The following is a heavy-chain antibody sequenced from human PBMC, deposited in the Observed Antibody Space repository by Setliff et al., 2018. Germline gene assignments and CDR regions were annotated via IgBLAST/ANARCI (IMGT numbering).Heavy chain of an antibody. CDR3: ARDRKSSPEHYYFDY. Sequence: SVKVSCKASGDTFRSYGINWVRQAPGQGLEWMGRIIPIFGRTEYAQKFQGRVTMNTDTSTSTAYMELGSLTSDDTAVYYCARDRKSSPEHYYFDYWGQGTLVTVSS. V-gene: IGHV1-69*04. J-gene: IGHJ4*02. CDR1: GDTFRSYG. CDR2: IIPIFGRT.